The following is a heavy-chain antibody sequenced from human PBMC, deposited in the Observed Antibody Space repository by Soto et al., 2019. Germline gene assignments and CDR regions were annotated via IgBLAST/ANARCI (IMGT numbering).Heavy chain of an antibody. D-gene: IGHD2-2*01. CDR1: GFSLSNARMG. CDR2: IFSNDDK. V-gene: IGHV2-26*01. Sequence: QVTLKASGPVLVKPTETLTLTCTVSGFSLSNARMGVSWIRQPPGKTLEWLVHIFSNDDKSYSTSLKSRRTTSKATSKSQVVLTMTNMDPADTATYCCARGAYCISTRCYAFGYWGQGTLVTVSS. J-gene: IGHJ4*02. CDR3: ARGAYCISTRCYAFGY.